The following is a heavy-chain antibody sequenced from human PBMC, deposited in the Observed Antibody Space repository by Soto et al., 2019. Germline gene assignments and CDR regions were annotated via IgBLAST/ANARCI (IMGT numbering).Heavy chain of an antibody. J-gene: IGHJ5*02. D-gene: IGHD5-18*01. CDR3: ARGQSDTAMGYNRFDP. Sequence: GGSLRLSCAASGFTFSSYDMHWVRQATGKGLEWVSAIGTAGDTYYPGSVKGRFTISRENAKNSLYLQMNSLRAGDTAVYYCARGQSDTAMGYNRFDPWGQGTLVTVSS. CDR2: IGTAGDT. CDR1: GFTFSSYD. V-gene: IGHV3-13*01.